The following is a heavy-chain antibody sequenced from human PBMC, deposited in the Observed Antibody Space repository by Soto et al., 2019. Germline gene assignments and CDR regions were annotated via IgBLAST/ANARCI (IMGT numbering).Heavy chain of an antibody. V-gene: IGHV3-30-3*01. CDR2: ISHDGVTK. Sequence: GGSLRLSCAASGSSFPNYPMHWVRQTPDKGLEWLAVISHDGVTKNSADSVKGRFSISQDNSRNRLYLDMNSLRTEDTAMYYCVRGGYSSSWERLDPWGQGTLVTVSS. CDR1: GSSFPNYP. CDR3: VRGGYSSSWERLDP. J-gene: IGHJ5*02. D-gene: IGHD4-4*01.